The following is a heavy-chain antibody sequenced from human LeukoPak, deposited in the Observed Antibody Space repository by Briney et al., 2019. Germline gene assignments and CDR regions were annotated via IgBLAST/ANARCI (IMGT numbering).Heavy chain of an antibody. CDR1: GGSFSGYY. J-gene: IGHJ3*02. Sequence: SETLSLTCAVYGGSFSGYYWSWIRQPPGKGLEWIGEINHSGSTNYNPSLKSRVTISVDTSKNQFSLKLSSVTAADTAVYYCASPLAAAGRVDAFDIWGQGTMVTVSS. V-gene: IGHV4-34*01. D-gene: IGHD6-13*01. CDR3: ASPLAAAGRVDAFDI. CDR2: INHSGST.